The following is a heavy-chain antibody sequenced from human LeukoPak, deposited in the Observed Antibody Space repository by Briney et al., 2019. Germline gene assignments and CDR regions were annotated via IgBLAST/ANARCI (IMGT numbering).Heavy chain of an antibody. CDR2: IYYSGST. CDR3: AKGGVDSSSWGYYYYGMDV. CDR1: GGSISSYY. V-gene: IGHV4-59*01. D-gene: IGHD6-13*01. Sequence: SETLSLTCTVSGGSISSYYWSWIRQPPGKGLEWIGNIYYSGSTNYNPSLKSRVTISVDTSKNQFSLKLSSVTAADTAVYYCAKGGVDSSSWGYYYYGMDVWGQGTTVTVSS. J-gene: IGHJ6*02.